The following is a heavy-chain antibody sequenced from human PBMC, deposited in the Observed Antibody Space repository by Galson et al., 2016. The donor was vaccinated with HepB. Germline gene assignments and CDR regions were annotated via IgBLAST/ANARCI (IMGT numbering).Heavy chain of an antibody. CDR2: INPSGGRT. Sequence: SVKVSCKASGYTFTKFYMHWVRQAPGQGLEWMGIINPSGGRTTYAQKFQGRVTMTRDTSTSTVYMELTSLRSEDTAVYFCARGGEDGGDSEDGVDYWGQGTLVTVSS. J-gene: IGHJ4*02. CDR3: ARGGEDGGDSEDGVDY. D-gene: IGHD4-23*01. CDR1: GYTFTKFY. V-gene: IGHV1-46*01.